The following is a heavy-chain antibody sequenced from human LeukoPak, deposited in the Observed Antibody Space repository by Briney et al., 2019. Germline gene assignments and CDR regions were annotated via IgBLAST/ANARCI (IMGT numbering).Heavy chain of an antibody. CDR3: ARDPYCSGGSCYFVDY. V-gene: IGHV3-33*01. J-gene: IGHJ4*02. Sequence: GRSLRLSCAASGFTFSSYGMHWVRQAPGKGLEWVAVIWYDGSNKYYADSVKGRFTISRDNAKNTLYLQMNSLRAEDTAVYYCARDPYCSGGSCYFVDYWGQGTLVTVSS. CDR1: GFTFSSYG. D-gene: IGHD2-15*01. CDR2: IWYDGSNK.